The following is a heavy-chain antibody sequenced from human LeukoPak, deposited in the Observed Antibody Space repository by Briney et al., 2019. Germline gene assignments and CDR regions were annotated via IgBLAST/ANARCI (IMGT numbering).Heavy chain of an antibody. CDR2: IYNSGSA. CDR3: ARFKRAGGWSYFDY. V-gene: IGHV4-59*01. CDR1: GGSISTYY. J-gene: IGHJ4*02. D-gene: IGHD6-19*01. Sequence: SETLSLTCTVSGGSISTYYWSWIRKPPGKGLEWIGHIYNSGSADYSPSLKSRVTISVDTSKNQFSLKLSSVTAADTAVYYCARFKRAGGWSYFDYWGQGTLVTVSS.